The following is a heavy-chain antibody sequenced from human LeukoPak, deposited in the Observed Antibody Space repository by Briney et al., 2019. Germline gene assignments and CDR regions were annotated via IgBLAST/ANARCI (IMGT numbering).Heavy chain of an antibody. CDR3: ARDEGRSGYEANWFDP. CDR2: IIPIFGTA. Sequence: ASVKVSCTASGGTFSSYAISWVRQAPGQGLEWMGGIIPIFGTANYAQKFQGRVTITADESTSTAYMELSSLRSEDTAVYYCARDEGRSGYEANWFDPWGQGTLVTVSS. D-gene: IGHD5-12*01. V-gene: IGHV1-69*13. J-gene: IGHJ5*02. CDR1: GGTFSSYA.